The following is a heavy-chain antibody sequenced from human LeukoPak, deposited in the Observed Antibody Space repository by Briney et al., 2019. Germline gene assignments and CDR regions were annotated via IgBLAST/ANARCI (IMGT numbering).Heavy chain of an antibody. CDR3: AKDPYDYDSQGYFDY. J-gene: IGHJ4*02. V-gene: IGHV3-30*02. D-gene: IGHD3-22*01. CDR1: GFTFSSYG. Sequence: GGSLRLSCAASGFTFSSYGMHWVRQAPGKGLEWVAFIRYDGSNKYYADSVKGRFTISRDNSKNTLYLQMNSLRAEDTAVYYCAKDPYDYDSQGYFDYWGQGTLVTVSS. CDR2: IRYDGSNK.